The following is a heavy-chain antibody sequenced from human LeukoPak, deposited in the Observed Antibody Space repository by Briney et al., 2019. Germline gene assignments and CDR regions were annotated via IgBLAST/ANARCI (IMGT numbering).Heavy chain of an antibody. J-gene: IGHJ4*02. Sequence: PGGSLRLSCAASGFTFSSYSMNWVRQAPGKGLEWVSSISSSSSYIYYADSVKGRFTISRDNAKNSLYLQMNSLRAEDTAVYYWARDERATIPLFDYWGQGTLVTVSS. V-gene: IGHV3-21*01. CDR1: GFTFSSYS. CDR2: ISSSSSYI. CDR3: ARDERATIPLFDY. D-gene: IGHD5-24*01.